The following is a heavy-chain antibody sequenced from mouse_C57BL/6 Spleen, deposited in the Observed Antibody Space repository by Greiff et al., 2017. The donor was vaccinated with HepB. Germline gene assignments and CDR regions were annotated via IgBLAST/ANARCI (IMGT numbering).Heavy chain of an antibody. CDR1: GFTFSDYY. CDR2: INYDGSST. D-gene: IGHD1-1*01. V-gene: IGHV5-16*01. J-gene: IGHJ1*03. Sequence: EVQRVESEGGLVQPGSSMKLSCTASGFTFSDYYMAWVRQVPEKGLEWVANINYDGSSTYYLDSLKSRFIISRDNAKNILYLQMSSLKSEDTATYYCARDSLYYGSSYPSYWYFDVWGTGTTVTVSS. CDR3: ARDSLYYGSSYPSYWYFDV.